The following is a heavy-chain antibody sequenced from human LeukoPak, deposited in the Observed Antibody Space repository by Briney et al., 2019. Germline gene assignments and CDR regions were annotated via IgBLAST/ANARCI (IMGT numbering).Heavy chain of an antibody. D-gene: IGHD3-9*01. Sequence: EASVTVSCKASGYTFTGYDIHWVRQAPGQGLEWMGWINPNSGDTNYAQKFQGRVTMTRDTSISTAYMELSRLRSDDTAVYYCARDMYILTARDAFDIWGQGTMVTVSS. CDR1: GYTFTGYD. CDR2: INPNSGDT. J-gene: IGHJ3*02. V-gene: IGHV1-2*02. CDR3: ARDMYILTARDAFDI.